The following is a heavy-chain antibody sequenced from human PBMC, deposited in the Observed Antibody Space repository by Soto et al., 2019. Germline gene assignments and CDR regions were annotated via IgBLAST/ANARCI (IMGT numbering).Heavy chain of an antibody. CDR3: ARELGAPTSRLNRFDP. Sequence: SETLSLTCSVSGGSVNSGAYYWTWIRQPPGKGLEWIGYIYFTGFTKYNPSLRSRVTISADTSKNQISLKLSSVTAADSAVYFCARELGAPTSRLNRFDPWGQGTLVTVSS. D-gene: IGHD1-26*01. CDR2: IYFTGFT. CDR1: GGSVNSGAYY. J-gene: IGHJ5*02. V-gene: IGHV4-61*08.